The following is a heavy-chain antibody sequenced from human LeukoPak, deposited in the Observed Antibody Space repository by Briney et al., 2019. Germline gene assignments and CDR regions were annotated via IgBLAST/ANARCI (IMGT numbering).Heavy chain of an antibody. D-gene: IGHD3-3*01. CDR2: INHSGST. Sequence: KSSETLSLTCAVYGGSFSGYYWSWIRQPPGKGLEWLGEINHSGSTNYNPSLKSRVTISVDTSKNQFSLKLSSVTAADTALYYCARAPYYDFWSSYPTKLRANWFDPWGQGTLVTVSS. V-gene: IGHV4-34*01. CDR1: GGSFSGYY. J-gene: IGHJ5*02. CDR3: ARAPYYDFWSSYPTKLRANWFDP.